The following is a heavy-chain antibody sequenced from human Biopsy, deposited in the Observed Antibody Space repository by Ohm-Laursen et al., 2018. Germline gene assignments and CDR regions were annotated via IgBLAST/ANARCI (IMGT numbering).Heavy chain of an antibody. CDR2: IYFTGRT. CDR1: GGPIDSYY. CDR3: ASAGYNPDWNFDL. V-gene: IGHV4-59*12. J-gene: IGHJ2*01. Sequence: GTLSLTCTVSGGPIDSYYWSWIRQPPGKALEWIGYIYFTGRTSYNPSLKSRVTMSVNTSKKQFSLRRSSVTAADTAVYYCASAGYNPDWNFDLWGRGTRVTVSS. D-gene: IGHD5-24*01.